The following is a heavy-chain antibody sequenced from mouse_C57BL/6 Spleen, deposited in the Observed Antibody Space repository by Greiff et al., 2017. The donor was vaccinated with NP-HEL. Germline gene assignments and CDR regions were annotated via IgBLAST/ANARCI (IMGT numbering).Heavy chain of an antibody. V-gene: IGHV14-1*01. CDR3: TTSITTVVATKDY. CDR2: IDPEDGDT. CDR1: GFNIKDYY. J-gene: IGHJ2*01. Sequence: VQLQQSGAELVRPGASVKLSCTASGFNIKDYYMHWVKQRPEQGLEWIGRIDPEDGDTEYAPKFQGKATMTADTSSNTAYLQLSSLTSEDTPVYYCTTSITTVVATKDYWGQGTTLTVSS. D-gene: IGHD1-1*01.